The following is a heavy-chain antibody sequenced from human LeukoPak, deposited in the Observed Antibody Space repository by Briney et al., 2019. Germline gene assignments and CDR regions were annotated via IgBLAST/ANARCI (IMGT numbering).Heavy chain of an antibody. J-gene: IGHJ4*02. CDR2: ISSSGSTI. Sequence: GGSLRLSCAASGFTFSSYEMNWVRQAPGKGLEWVSYISSSGSTIFYADSVKGRFTISRDNAKNSLYIQMNSLRAEDTAVYYCAGGWFGGEHFWGQGTLVTVSS. V-gene: IGHV3-48*03. CDR3: AGGWFGGEHF. CDR1: GFTFSSYE. D-gene: IGHD3-16*01.